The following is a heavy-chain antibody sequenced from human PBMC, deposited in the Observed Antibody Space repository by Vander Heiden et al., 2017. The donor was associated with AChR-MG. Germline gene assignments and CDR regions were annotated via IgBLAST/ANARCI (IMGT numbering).Heavy chain of an antibody. CDR2: IKSKTDGGTT. CDR3: TTEWELAAELDY. CDR1: GFTFRNAW. J-gene: IGHJ4*02. Sequence: EVQLVESGGGLVKPGGSLRLSCQASGFTFRNAWMSWVRQAPGKGLEWVGRIKSKTDGGTTDYAAPVKGRFTISRDDSKNTLYLQMNSLKTEDTAVYYCTTEWELAAELDYWGQGTLVTVSS. V-gene: IGHV3-15*01. D-gene: IGHD1-26*01.